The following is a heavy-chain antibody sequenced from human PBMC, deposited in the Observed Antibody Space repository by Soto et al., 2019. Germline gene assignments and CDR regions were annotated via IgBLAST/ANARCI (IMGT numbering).Heavy chain of an antibody. D-gene: IGHD2-15*01. Sequence: PSVKVSCKASGYTFTNYAMHWVRQAPGQRLEWMGWINAGNGNTKYSQKFQGRVTITRDTSASTAYMELSSLRSEDTAVYYCARGPGGPDGPGDYWGQGTLVTVSS. J-gene: IGHJ4*02. CDR3: ARGPGGPDGPGDY. CDR1: GYTFTNYA. CDR2: INAGNGNT. V-gene: IGHV1-3*01.